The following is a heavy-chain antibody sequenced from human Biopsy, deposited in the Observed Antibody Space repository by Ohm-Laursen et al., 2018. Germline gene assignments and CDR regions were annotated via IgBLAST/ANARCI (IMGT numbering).Heavy chain of an antibody. CDR1: GFLFSRHA. V-gene: IGHV3-64*01. CDR3: ARAGDFGSRGAGDY. D-gene: IGHD3-10*01. J-gene: IGHJ4*02. CDR2: ISNTGDGT. Sequence: SLRLSCAASGFLFSRHAMHWVRQAPGKGLEYVSAISNTGDGTYYANSVKGRFTVSRDNSGNRLYLQMDSLRIEDTAIYFCARAGDFGSRGAGDYWRRGTLVTVSS.